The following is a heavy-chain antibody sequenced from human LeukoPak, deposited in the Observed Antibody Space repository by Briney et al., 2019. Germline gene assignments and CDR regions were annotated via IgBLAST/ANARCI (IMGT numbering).Heavy chain of an antibody. Sequence: GRSLRLSCAASGFTFSSYGMHWVRQAPGKGLEWVAVIWYDGSNKYYADSVKGRFTISRDNSKNTLYLQMNSLRAEDTAVYYCAKDFLSGYDSDGVTGLDYWGQGTLVTVSS. CDR3: AKDFLSGYDSDGVTGLDY. V-gene: IGHV3-33*06. CDR1: GFTFSSYG. D-gene: IGHD5-12*01. CDR2: IWYDGSNK. J-gene: IGHJ4*02.